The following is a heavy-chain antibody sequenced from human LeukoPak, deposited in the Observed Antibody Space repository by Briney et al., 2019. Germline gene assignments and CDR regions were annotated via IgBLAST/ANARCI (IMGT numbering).Heavy chain of an antibody. V-gene: IGHV1-2*02. CDR1: GYTFTDYY. D-gene: IGHD6-13*01. CDR3: ARVRIGQQLDKYYYYAMDV. CDR2: INPNSGGT. Sequence: ASVKVSCKASGYTFTDYYMHWVRQAPGQGLEWMGWINPNSGGTNFAQKFQGRVTMTTDTSISTAYMEVSRLRSDDTAVYYCARVRIGQQLDKYYYYAMDVWGQGTTVTVSS. J-gene: IGHJ6*02.